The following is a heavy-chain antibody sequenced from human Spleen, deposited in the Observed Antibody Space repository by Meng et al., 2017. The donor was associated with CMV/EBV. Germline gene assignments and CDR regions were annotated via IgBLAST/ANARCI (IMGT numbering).Heavy chain of an antibody. CDR3: ARVPITMVGWFDP. J-gene: IGHJ5*02. V-gene: IGHV1-18*01. D-gene: IGHD3-10*01. CDR1: GYTFTSYG. Sequence: KASGYTFTSYGISWVRQAPGQGLEWMGWISAYNGSTNYAQKLQGRVTMTTDTSTSTAYMELRSLRSDDTAVYYCARVPITMVGWFDPWGQGTLVTVSS. CDR2: ISAYNGST.